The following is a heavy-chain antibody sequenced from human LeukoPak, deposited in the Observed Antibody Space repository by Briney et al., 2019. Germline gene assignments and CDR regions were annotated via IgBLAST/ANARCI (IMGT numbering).Heavy chain of an antibody. J-gene: IGHJ4*02. V-gene: IGHV4-59*11. CDR1: GGSISSHY. D-gene: IGHD5-18*01. CDR3: ATIKRGSIFGYFDF. CDR2: LFDSVNT. Sequence: SETLSLTCTVSGGSISSHYWSWIRQPPGKGLEWIAYLFDSVNTKDNPSLQSRLTLSTDTSKNQFSLRLSSVTAADTAVYYCATIKRGSIFGYFDFWGQGIKVTVSS.